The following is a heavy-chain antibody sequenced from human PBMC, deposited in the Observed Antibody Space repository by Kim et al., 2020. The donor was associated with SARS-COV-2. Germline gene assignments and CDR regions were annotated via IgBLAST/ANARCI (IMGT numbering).Heavy chain of an antibody. CDR1: GFTFSNAW. V-gene: IGHV3-15*01. Sequence: GGSLRLSCAASGFTFSNAWMSWVRQAPGKGLEWVGRIKSKTDGGTTDYAAPVKGRFTISRDDSKNTLYLQMNSLKTEDTAVYYCTTVLRYSGYDSLGAFDYWGQGTLVTVSS. CDR3: TTVLRYSGYDSLGAFDY. CDR2: IKSKTDGGTT. D-gene: IGHD5-12*01. J-gene: IGHJ4*02.